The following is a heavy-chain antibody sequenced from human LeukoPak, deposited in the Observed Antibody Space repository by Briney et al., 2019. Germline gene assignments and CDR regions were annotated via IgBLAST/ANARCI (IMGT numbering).Heavy chain of an antibody. D-gene: IGHD2-15*01. CDR3: ANVWGVVVAARY. Sequence: PGGSLRLSCAASGLTLSSYAMSWVRQAPEKGLGWVSAISVSGNTYHADSVKGRFTISRDNSKNTLYLQMNSLSPEDTAVYYCANVWGVVVAARYWGKGTTVSISS. CDR2: ISVSGNT. V-gene: IGHV3-23*01. J-gene: IGHJ6*04. CDR1: GLTLSSYA.